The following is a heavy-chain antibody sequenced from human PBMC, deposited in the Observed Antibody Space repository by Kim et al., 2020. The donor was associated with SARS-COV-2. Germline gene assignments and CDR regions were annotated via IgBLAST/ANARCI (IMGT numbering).Heavy chain of an antibody. CDR2: SRSSTI. CDR3: AGRLDY. Sequence: SRSSTIHNADSEKGRFTISRDNAKNSLYLQMNSLRAEDTAVYYCAGRLDYWGQGTLVTVSS. V-gene: IGHV3-48*01. D-gene: IGHD1-26*01. J-gene: IGHJ4*02.